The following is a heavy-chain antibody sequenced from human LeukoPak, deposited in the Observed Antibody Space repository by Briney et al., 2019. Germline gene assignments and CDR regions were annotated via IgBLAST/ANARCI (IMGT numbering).Heavy chain of an antibody. V-gene: IGHV4-4*07. CDR1: GGSISSYY. J-gene: IGHJ5*02. CDR2: IYISGST. CDR3: ARVGDGYNYGPPKWFDP. Sequence: PSETLSLTCTVSGGSISSYYWSWIRQPAGKGLEWIGRIYISGSTNYNPSLKSRVTMSVDTSKNQFSLKLSSVTAADTAVYYCARVGDGYNYGPPKWFDPWGQGTLVTVSS. D-gene: IGHD5-24*01.